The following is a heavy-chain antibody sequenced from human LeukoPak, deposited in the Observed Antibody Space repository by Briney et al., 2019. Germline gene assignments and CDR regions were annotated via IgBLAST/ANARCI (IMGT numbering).Heavy chain of an antibody. J-gene: IGHJ4*02. CDR1: GGSFSGYY. CDR2: INHSGST. Sequence: PSETLSLTCAVYGGSFSGYYWSCIRQPPGKGLEWIGEINHSGSTNYNPSLKSRVTISVDTSKNQFSLKLSSVTAADTAVYYCARGPEDVYYDSSGYPIQLDYWGQGTLVTVSS. V-gene: IGHV4-34*01. CDR3: ARGPEDVYYDSSGYPIQLDY. D-gene: IGHD3-22*01.